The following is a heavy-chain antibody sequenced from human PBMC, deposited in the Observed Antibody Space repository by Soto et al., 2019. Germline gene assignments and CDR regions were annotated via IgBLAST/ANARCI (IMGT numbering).Heavy chain of an antibody. CDR3: AREVPVRVADY. V-gene: IGHV3-30-3*01. CDR1: GFTFSSYA. Sequence: ESGGGVVQPGMSLRLSCAASGFTFSSYAMQWVRQAPGKGLECVAVISYDGSNKYYADSVKGRFTISRDNSKNTLYLQMNSLRYEDTALYYCAREVPVRVADYWGQGTLVTVSS. CDR2: ISYDGSNK. J-gene: IGHJ4*02. D-gene: IGHD3-3*01.